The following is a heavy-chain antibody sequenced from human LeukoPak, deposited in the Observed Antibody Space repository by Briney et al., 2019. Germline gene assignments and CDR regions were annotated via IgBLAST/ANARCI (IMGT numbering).Heavy chain of an antibody. J-gene: IGHJ4*02. Sequence: ASVKVSCKASGYTFTSYGISWVRQAPGQGLEWMGWISAYNGNTNYAQKLQGRVTMTTDTSTSTAYMELRSLRSEDTAVYYCATGGREYSSSWYRGYFDYWGQGTLVTVSS. CDR2: ISAYNGNT. CDR3: ATGGREYSSSWYRGYFDY. V-gene: IGHV1-18*01. D-gene: IGHD6-13*01. CDR1: GYTFTSYG.